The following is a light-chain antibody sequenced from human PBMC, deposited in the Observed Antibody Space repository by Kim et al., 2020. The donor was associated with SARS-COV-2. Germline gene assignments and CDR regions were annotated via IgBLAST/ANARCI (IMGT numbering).Light chain of an antibody. Sequence: SSIGDRITITWRASQSISSWLAWYQQKPGKAPKFLIYDASRLGSGGPSRFSGSGSGTEFTLTISSLQPDDFATYHCQQYKTYPRTFGQGTKVDIK. V-gene: IGKV1-5*01. CDR1: QSISSW. CDR2: DAS. CDR3: QQYKTYPRT. J-gene: IGKJ1*01.